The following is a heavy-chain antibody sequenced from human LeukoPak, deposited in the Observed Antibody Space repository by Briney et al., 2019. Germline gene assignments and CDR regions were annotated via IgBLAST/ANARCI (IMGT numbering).Heavy chain of an antibody. CDR1: GGSFSGYY. D-gene: IGHD3-16*01. Sequence: SETLSLTCAVYGGSFSGYYWSWIRQPPGKGLEWIGEINHSGSTNYNPSLKSRVTISVDTSKDQFSLKLSSVTAADTAVYYCARVKDPGGYYYYYYMDVWGKGTTVTVSS. V-gene: IGHV4-34*01. CDR3: ARVKDPGGYYYYYYMDV. CDR2: INHSGST. J-gene: IGHJ6*03.